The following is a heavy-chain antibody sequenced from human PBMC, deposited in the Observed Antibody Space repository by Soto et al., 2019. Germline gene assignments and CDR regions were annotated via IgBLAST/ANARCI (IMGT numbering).Heavy chain of an antibody. CDR3: ARPHRPLYSSSWYWGAFDI. V-gene: IGHV4-39*01. CDR1: GGSISSSSYY. D-gene: IGHD6-13*01. Sequence: SSETLSLTCTVSGGSISSSSYYWGWIRQPPGKGLEWIGSIYYSGSTYYNPSLKSRVTISVDTSKNQFSLKLSSVTAADTAVNYCARPHRPLYSSSWYWGAFDIWGQGTMVTVSS. J-gene: IGHJ3*02. CDR2: IYYSGST.